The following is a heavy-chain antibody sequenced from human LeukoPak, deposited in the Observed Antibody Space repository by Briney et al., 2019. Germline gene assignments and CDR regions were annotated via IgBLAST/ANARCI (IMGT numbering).Heavy chain of an antibody. D-gene: IGHD5-12*01. J-gene: IGHJ5*01. Sequence: PGGSLRLSCAASGFTFSSYSMNWVRQAPGKGLEWVSYISSSSSTIYYADSVKGRFTISRDNAKNSLYLQMNSLRVEDSAVYYCARDAGGYDSWGQGTLVTVSS. CDR3: ARDAGGYDS. V-gene: IGHV3-48*04. CDR2: ISSSSSTI. CDR1: GFTFSSYS.